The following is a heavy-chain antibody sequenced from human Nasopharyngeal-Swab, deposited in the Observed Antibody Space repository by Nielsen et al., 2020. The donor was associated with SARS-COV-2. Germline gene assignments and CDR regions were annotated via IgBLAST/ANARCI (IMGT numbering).Heavy chain of an antibody. J-gene: IGHJ3*02. CDR1: GFSLSNARMG. CDR3: ARIPVGYSSGWIFAFDI. Sequence: SGPMLVKPTETLTLTCTVSGFSLSNARMGVSWIGQPPGKALEWLAHIFSNDEKSYSTSLKSRLTISKDTSKSQVVLTMTNMDPVDTATYYCARIPVGYSSGWIFAFDIWGQGTMVTVSS. CDR2: IFSNDEK. D-gene: IGHD6-19*01. V-gene: IGHV2-26*01.